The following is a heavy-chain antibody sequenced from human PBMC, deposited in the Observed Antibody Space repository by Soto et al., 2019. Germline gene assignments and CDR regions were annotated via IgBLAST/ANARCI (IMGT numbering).Heavy chain of an antibody. J-gene: IGHJ1*01. D-gene: IGHD4-4*01. CDR2: ISAYNGNT. CDR1: GYTFTSYG. Sequence: QVQLVQSGAEVKKPGASVKVSCKASGYTFTSYGISWVRQAPGQGLEWMGWISAYNGNTNYAQKFQGRVIMTRNTSTSTGYMELSGLTSEDTAVYYCARGRAPGGDYRSYFHHWGQGTLVTVSS. CDR3: ARGRAPGGDYRSYFHH. V-gene: IGHV1-18*04.